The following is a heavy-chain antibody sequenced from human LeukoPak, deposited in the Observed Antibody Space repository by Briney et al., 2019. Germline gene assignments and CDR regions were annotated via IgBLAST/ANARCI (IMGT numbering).Heavy chain of an antibody. J-gene: IGHJ4*02. CDR3: ARHPLRGGFDY. Sequence: SETLSLTCTVSGGSISNYYWSWIRQPPGKGLEWIAYIFGSGDTRYNPSLKSRVTISVDTSKNQFSLKLNSVTAADTAVYYCARHPLRGGFDYWGQGTLVTVSS. CDR1: GGSISNYY. CDR2: IFGSGDT. V-gene: IGHV4-59*08.